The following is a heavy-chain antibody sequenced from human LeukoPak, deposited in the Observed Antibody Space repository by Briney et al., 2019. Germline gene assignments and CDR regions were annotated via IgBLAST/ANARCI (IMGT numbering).Heavy chain of an antibody. V-gene: IGHV3-30*04. D-gene: IGHD3-9*01. CDR1: GFTFSSYA. J-gene: IGHJ4*02. CDR3: ARGFDWFFFDY. Sequence: GGSLRPSCAASGFTFSSYAMHWVRQAPGKGLEWVAVISYDGSNKYYADSVKGRFTISRDNSKNTLYLQMNSLRAEDTAVYYCARGFDWFFFDYWGQGTLVTVSS. CDR2: ISYDGSNK.